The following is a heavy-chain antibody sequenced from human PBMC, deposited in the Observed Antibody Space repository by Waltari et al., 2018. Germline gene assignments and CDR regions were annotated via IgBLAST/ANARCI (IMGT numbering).Heavy chain of an antibody. CDR2: IYSGGST. J-gene: IGHJ4*02. V-gene: IGHV3-53*01. CDR1: GFTVSSNY. Sequence: EVQLVESGGGLIQPGGSLRLSCAASGFTVSSNYMSWVRQAPGKGLEWFSVIYSGGSTYYADSVKGRFTISRDNSKNTLYLQMNSLRAEDTAVYYCARGSSSGYYYRGDYWGQGTLVTVSS. D-gene: IGHD3-22*01. CDR3: ARGSSSGYYYRGDY.